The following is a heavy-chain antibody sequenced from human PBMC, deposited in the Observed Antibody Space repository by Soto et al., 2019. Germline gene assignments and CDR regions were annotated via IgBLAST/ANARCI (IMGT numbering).Heavy chain of an antibody. Sequence: QVQLVQSGAEVKKPGASVKVTCKASGYTFTSYGISWVRQAPGQGLEWMGWISAYNGNTNYVQMFQGRVTMTTDTPTSTAYMELRSLRSDDTAVYYCARGKAYYGSGTGFDFWGQGTLVTVSS. CDR1: GYTFTSYG. J-gene: IGHJ4*02. V-gene: IGHV1-18*01. CDR3: ARGKAYYGSGTGFDF. D-gene: IGHD3-10*01. CDR2: ISAYNGNT.